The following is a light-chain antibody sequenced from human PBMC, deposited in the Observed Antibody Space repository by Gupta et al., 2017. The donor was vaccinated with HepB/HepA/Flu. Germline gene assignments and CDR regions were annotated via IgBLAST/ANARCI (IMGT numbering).Light chain of an antibody. CDR1: SSDVGGYNY. V-gene: IGLV2-11*01. J-gene: IGLJ3*02. Sequence: QSALTQSRSVSGSPGQSVTIPCTGTSSDVGGYNYVSWYQQHPGKAPKLMIYDVSKRPSGVPDRFSGSKSCNTASLTISGLQAEDEADYYCCSYAGSYTHSVFGGGTKLTVL. CDR3: CSYAGSYTHSV. CDR2: DVS.